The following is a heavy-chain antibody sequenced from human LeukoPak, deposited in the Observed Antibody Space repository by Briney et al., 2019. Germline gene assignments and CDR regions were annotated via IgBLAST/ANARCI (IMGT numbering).Heavy chain of an antibody. J-gene: IGHJ3*02. CDR1: GFTFSSYA. Sequence: GGSLRLSCAASGFTFSSYAMSWVRQAPGKGLEWVSDISGSGGSKYYADSVKRRFTISKDNSKNTLYLQMNSLRAEDTAVYYCAKSSGRYSYDARFDAFDIWGQGTMVTVSS. CDR3: AKSSGRYSYDARFDAFDI. D-gene: IGHD5-18*01. V-gene: IGHV3-23*01. CDR2: ISGSGGSK.